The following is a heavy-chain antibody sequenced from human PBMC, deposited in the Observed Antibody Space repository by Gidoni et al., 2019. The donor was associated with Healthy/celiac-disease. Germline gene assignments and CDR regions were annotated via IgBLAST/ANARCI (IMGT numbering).Heavy chain of an antibody. CDR3: ARAIRTTVVTPDAFDI. V-gene: IGHV4-31*03. Sequence: QVQLQASGPGLVQPSQTLSLTCTVSACSISSGGYYWSWIRQHPGKGLEWIGYIYYSGSTYYNPSLKSRVTISVDTSKNQFALKLSSVTAADTAVYYCARAIRTTVVTPDAFDIWGQGTMVTVSS. CDR1: ACSISSGGYY. J-gene: IGHJ3*02. D-gene: IGHD4-17*01. CDR2: IYYSGST.